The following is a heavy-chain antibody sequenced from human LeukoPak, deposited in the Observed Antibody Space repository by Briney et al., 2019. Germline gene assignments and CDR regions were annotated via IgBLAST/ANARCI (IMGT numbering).Heavy chain of an antibody. Sequence: PGGSLRLSCAASGFTVSSNYMSWVRQAPGEGLEWVSVIFGGGSKYYADSVKGRFTISRDNSKNTLYLQMNSLRAEDTAVYYYARGIVAAYGMDVWGPGTTVIVSS. CDR2: IFGGGSK. V-gene: IGHV3-53*01. J-gene: IGHJ6*02. D-gene: IGHD6-13*01. CDR1: GFTVSSNY. CDR3: ARGIVAAYGMDV.